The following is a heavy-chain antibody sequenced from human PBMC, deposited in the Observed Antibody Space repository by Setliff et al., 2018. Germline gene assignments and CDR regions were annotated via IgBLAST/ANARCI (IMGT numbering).Heavy chain of an antibody. V-gene: IGHV4-4*07. CDR2: IYTSGST. CDR3: ARGQRYCSGGSCYYYKDV. J-gene: IGHJ6*03. CDR1: GGSISSYY. D-gene: IGHD2-15*01. Sequence: PSETLSLTCTVSGGSISSYYWSWIRQPAGKGLEWIGRIYTSGSTNYNPSLKSRVTMSVDTSKNQFSLKLSSVTAADTAVYYYARGQRYCSGGSCYYYKDVWGKGTTVTVSS.